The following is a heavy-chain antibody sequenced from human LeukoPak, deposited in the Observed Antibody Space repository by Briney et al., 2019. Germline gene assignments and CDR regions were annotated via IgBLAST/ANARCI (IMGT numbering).Heavy chain of an antibody. CDR1: GFTFSSYE. Sequence: PGGSLRLSCAASGFTFSSYEMNWIRQAPGKGLEWVSSINSDSIWIYYADPVRGRFTISRDNARNSLYLQMNSLRVEDTAIYYCARDAGGRTQREGWFDPWGQGTLVTVSS. CDR3: ARDAGGRTQREGWFDP. J-gene: IGHJ5*02. CDR2: INSDSIWI. D-gene: IGHD1-1*01. V-gene: IGHV3-21*01.